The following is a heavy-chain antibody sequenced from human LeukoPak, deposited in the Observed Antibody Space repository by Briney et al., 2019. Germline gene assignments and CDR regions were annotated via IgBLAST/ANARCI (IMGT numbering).Heavy chain of an antibody. V-gene: IGHV1-8*01. CDR3: ARGGEQRLAWDY. CDR2: MNPNSGNT. J-gene: IGHJ4*02. CDR1: GYTFTSYD. D-gene: IGHD6-25*01. Sequence: ASVKVSCKASGYTFTSYDINWVRQATGQGLEWMGWMNPNSGNTGYAQKFQGRVTMTRNTSISTAYMELSSLRSEDTAVYYCARGGEQRLAWDYWGQGTLVTVSS.